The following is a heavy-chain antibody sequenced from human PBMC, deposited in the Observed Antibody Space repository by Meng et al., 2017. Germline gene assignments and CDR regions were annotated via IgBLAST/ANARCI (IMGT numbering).Heavy chain of an antibody. CDR2: ISAYNGNT. CDR1: GYTFTSYG. V-gene: IGHV1-18*01. CDR3: ARLLRPYSSSSNFDY. Sequence: QVQLVPSGAEVKKPGASVKVSCKASGYTFTSYGISWVRQAPGQGLEWMGWISAYNGNTNYAQKLQGRVTMTTDTSTSTAYMELRSLRSDDTAVYYCARLLRPYSSSSNFDYWGQGTLVTVSS. J-gene: IGHJ4*02. D-gene: IGHD6-6*01.